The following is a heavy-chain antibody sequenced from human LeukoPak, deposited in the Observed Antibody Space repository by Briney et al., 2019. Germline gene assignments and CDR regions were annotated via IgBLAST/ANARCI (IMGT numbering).Heavy chain of an antibody. J-gene: IGHJ4*02. Sequence: GGSLRLSCAASGFTFSRYAMSWLRQAPGKGLDWVAAISGSCGRPYYAASVKGRFTISRDNSKNTLSLQMNSLRAEDTAVYYCARHPEPGYCSSTSCHESYFDYWGQGTLVTVSS. CDR3: ARHPEPGYCSSTSCHESYFDY. V-gene: IGHV3-23*01. CDR2: ISGSCGRP. D-gene: IGHD2-2*01. CDR1: GFTFSRYA.